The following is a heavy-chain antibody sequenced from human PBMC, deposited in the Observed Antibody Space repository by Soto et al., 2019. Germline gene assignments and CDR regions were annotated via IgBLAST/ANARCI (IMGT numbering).Heavy chain of an antibody. CDR3: ASWDYDVLTGYSYDD. CDR2: IIPMIGRT. CDR1: GGTFNNYG. J-gene: IGHJ4*02. D-gene: IGHD3-9*01. Sequence: QVHLVQSGAEVKKPGSSVKVSCKASGGTFNNYGMGWVRQAPGQGLEWMGGIIPMIGRTNYAEKFQGRVTLTADASRSTAHMELRSLRSEDTAVYYCASWDYDVLTGYSYDDWGQGTLVTVSS. V-gene: IGHV1-69*01.